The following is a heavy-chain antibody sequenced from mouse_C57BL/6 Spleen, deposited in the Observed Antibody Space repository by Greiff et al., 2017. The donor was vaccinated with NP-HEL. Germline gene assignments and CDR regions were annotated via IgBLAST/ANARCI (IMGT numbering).Heavy chain of an antibody. CDR1: GFTFSSYT. Sequence: EVQRVESGGGLVKPGGSLKLSCAASGFTFSSYTMSWVRQTPEKRLEWVATISGGGGNTYYPDSVKGRFTISRDNAKNTLYLQMSSLRSEDTALYYCARQRFITTVVATNYFDYWGQGTTLTVSS. V-gene: IGHV5-9*01. J-gene: IGHJ2*01. D-gene: IGHD1-1*01. CDR3: ARQRFITTVVATNYFDY. CDR2: ISGGGGNT.